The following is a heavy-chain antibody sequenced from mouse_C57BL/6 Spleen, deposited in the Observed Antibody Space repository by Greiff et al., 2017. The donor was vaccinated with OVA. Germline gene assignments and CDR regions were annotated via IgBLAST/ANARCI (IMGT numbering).Heavy chain of an antibody. D-gene: IGHD2-12*01. CDR3: ARGGAYCSHPFDY. V-gene: IGHV14-2*01. J-gene: IGHJ2*01. CDR1: GFNIKDYY. Sequence: EVQLQQSGAELVKPGASVKLSCTASGFNIKDYYMHWVQQRTEQGLEWIGRIDPGDGATYYAPTVQGRATITADTSSNTAYLQLSSLTSEDAAFYYCARGGAYCSHPFDYWGQGTTLTVSS. CDR2: IDPGDGAT.